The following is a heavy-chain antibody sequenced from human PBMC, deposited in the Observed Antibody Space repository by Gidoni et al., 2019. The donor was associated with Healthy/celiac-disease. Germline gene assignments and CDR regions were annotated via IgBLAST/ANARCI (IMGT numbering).Heavy chain of an antibody. CDR3: AKVRTSSGSLVLDAFDI. CDR2: ISGSGGST. CDR1: GFTFSSYA. V-gene: IGHV3-23*01. Sequence: PGGFLRLSCAASGFTFSSYAMSWVRQAPGKGLEWVSAISGSGGSTYYADSVKGRFTISRDNSKNTLYLQMNSLRAEDTAVYYCAKVRTSSGSLVLDAFDIWGQGTMVTVSS. D-gene: IGHD3-22*01. J-gene: IGHJ3*02.